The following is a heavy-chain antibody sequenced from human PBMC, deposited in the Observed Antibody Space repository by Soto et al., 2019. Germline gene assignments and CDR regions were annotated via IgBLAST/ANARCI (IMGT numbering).Heavy chain of an antibody. CDR2: IYPGDSDT. V-gene: IGHV5-51*01. CDR3: ARLRQWLATAYFDY. D-gene: IGHD6-19*01. J-gene: IGHJ4*02. Sequence: PGESLKISCKGSGYSFTSYWIGWVRQMPGKGLEWMGIIYPGDSDTRYSPTFQGQVTISADKSISTAYLQWNSLKASDTAMYYCARLRQWLATAYFDYWGQGTLVTVSS. CDR1: GYSFTSYW.